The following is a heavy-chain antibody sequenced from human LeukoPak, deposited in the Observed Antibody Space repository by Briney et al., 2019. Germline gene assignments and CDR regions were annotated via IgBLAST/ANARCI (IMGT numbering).Heavy chain of an antibody. CDR3: ARGYGDKASNLYYYYGMDV. CDR1: GFTFSSYG. V-gene: IGHV3-33*01. CDR2: IWYDGSNK. J-gene: IGHJ6*02. Sequence: GGSLRLSCAASGFTFSSYGMHWVRQAPGKGLEWVAVIWYDGSNKYYADSVKGRFTISRDNSRNTLYLQMNSLRAEDTAVYYCARGYGDKASNLYYYYGMDVWGQGTTVTVSS. D-gene: IGHD4-17*01.